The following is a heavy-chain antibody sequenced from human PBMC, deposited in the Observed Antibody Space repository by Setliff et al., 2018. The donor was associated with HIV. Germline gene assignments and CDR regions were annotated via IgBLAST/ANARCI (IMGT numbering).Heavy chain of an antibody. CDR3: ARSVHSLYGDYATYFDP. D-gene: IGHD4-17*01. CDR2: IIPTFTRA. J-gene: IGHJ5*02. Sequence: SVKVSCKASGGTFGRFGISWVRQAPGQGLEWMGGIIPTFTRANYAQKFQARVIITTDKSTSTAFMELTSLTSEDTAVCYCARSVHSLYGDYATYFDPWGQGTRVTVSS. CDR1: GGTFGRFG. V-gene: IGHV1-69*05.